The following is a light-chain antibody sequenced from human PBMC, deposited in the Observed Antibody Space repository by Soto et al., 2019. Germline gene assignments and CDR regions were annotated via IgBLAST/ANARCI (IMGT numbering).Light chain of an antibody. Sequence: HSALTQPASLSGSPGQSITISCTGTSSDIGAYDYVSWFQQHPGKAPKLLISEVNNRPSGVSNRFSGSKSGNTAYLTISGLQVEDEAEYFCFSFTTTRTHVFGTGTKLTVL. CDR1: SSDIGAYDY. V-gene: IGLV2-14*01. CDR3: FSFTTTRTHV. J-gene: IGLJ1*01. CDR2: EVN.